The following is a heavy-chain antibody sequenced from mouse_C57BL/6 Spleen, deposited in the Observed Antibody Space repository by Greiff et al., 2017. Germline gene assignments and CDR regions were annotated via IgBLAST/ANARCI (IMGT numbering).Heavy chain of an antibody. J-gene: IGHJ4*01. CDR1: GYAFSSYW. CDR2: IYPGDGYT. CDR3: ARDELGMAMDY. D-gene: IGHD4-1*01. Sequence: VQLQQSGAELVKPGASVKISCKASGYAFSSYWMNWVKQRPGKGLEWIGQIYPGDGYTNYNGKFKGKATLTADKSSSTAYMQLSSLTSEDSAVYFCARDELGMAMDYRGQGTSVTVSS. V-gene: IGHV1-80*01.